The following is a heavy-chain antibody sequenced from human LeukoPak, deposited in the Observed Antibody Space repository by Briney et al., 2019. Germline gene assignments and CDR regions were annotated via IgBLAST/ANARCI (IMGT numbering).Heavy chain of an antibody. V-gene: IGHV1-46*01. CDR2: INPSGGST. Sequence: GASVKVSCKASGYTFTSYYMHWVRQAPGQGLEWMGIINPSGGSTSYAQKFQGRVTMTRDTSTSTVYMELSSLRSEDTAVYYCARDTPRIVVVPAARFDYWGQGTLVTVSS. CDR3: ARDTPRIVVVPAARFDY. CDR1: GYTFTSYY. D-gene: IGHD2-2*01. J-gene: IGHJ4*02.